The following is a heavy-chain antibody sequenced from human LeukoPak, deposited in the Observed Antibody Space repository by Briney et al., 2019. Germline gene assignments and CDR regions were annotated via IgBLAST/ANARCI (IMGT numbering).Heavy chain of an antibody. CDR2: IEQEGSEK. J-gene: IGHJ4*02. V-gene: IGHV3-7*01. Sequence: GGSLRLSCAASGFSFSSYWMSWVRQAPGKGQGWVANIEQEGSEKYYVDSVKGRFTISRDNAKNSLYLQMNSLRVEDTAVYYCAREALLWFGEPFDYWGQGTLVPVSS. CDR3: AREALLWFGEPFDY. CDR1: GFSFSSYW. D-gene: IGHD3-10*01.